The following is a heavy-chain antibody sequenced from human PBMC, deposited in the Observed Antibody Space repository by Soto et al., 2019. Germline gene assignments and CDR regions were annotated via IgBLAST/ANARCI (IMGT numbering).Heavy chain of an antibody. CDR3: ARGGGLTIFGGGWFDP. V-gene: IGHV4-59*01. CDR2: VFYSGTT. J-gene: IGHJ5*02. Sequence: SETLSLTCTVSGGSISGYYWNWIRQPPGKGVEWIGYVFYSGTTHYNPSFESRVTMSVDTSKKQFSLKLNSVTAADTAVYYCARGGGLTIFGGGWFDPWGQGTLVTVSS. CDR1: GGSISGYY. D-gene: IGHD3-3*01.